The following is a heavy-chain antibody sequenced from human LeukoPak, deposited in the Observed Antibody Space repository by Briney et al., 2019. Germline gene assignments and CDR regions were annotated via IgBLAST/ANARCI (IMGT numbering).Heavy chain of an antibody. CDR2: ISGSGGST. D-gene: IGHD3-22*01. V-gene: IGHV3-23*01. CDR1: GFTFSSYA. CDR3: ARSCYYDSSGYYVGDYFDY. Sequence: GGSLRLSCAASGFTFSSYAMSWVRQAPGKGLEWVSAISGSGGSTYYADSVKGRFTISRDNSKNTLYLQMNSLRAEDTAVYYCARSCYYDSSGYYVGDYFDYWGQGTLVTVSS. J-gene: IGHJ4*02.